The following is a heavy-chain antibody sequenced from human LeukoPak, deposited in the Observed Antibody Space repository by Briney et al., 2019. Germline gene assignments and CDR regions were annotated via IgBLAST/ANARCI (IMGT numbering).Heavy chain of an antibody. CDR3: ARKSLGIAAAGTFFGS. J-gene: IGHJ5*02. CDR2: IYSGGGT. Sequence: GGSLRLSCAASGFTVSNNFVTWDRQAPGKGLEWVSIIYSGGGTDYADSVKGRFTISRDNSKNTVYLQMNSLRAEDTAVYHCARKSLGIAAAGTFFGSWGQGTLVTVSS. CDR1: GFTVSNNF. V-gene: IGHV3-53*01. D-gene: IGHD6-13*01.